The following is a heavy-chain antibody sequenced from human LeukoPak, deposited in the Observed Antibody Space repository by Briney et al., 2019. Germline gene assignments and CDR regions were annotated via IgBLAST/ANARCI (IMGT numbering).Heavy chain of an antibody. CDR1: GYTLTELS. D-gene: IGHD2-2*01. J-gene: IGHJ4*02. Sequence: GASVKVSCKVSGYTLTELSMHWVRQAPGKGLEWMGWISAYNGNTNYAQKLQGRVTMTTDTSTSTAYMELRSLRSDDTAVYYCARAFIVVVPAAFDYWGQGTLVTVSS. CDR3: ARAFIVVVPAAFDY. CDR2: ISAYNGNT. V-gene: IGHV1-18*01.